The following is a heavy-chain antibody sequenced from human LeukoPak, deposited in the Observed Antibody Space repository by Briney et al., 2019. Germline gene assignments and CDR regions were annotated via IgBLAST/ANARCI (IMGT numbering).Heavy chain of an antibody. V-gene: IGHV3-23*01. CDR1: GFAFSSYT. D-gene: IGHD3-10*01. CDR3: AKGGSGSYYNAWFDP. Sequence: GGSLRLSCAASGFAFSSYTMNWVRQAQGKGLEWVSAISGSGASTYCADSVKGRFTISRDNSKNTLYLQMNSLRAEDTATYYCAKGGSGSYYNAWFDPWGQGTLVTVSS. CDR2: ISGSGAST. J-gene: IGHJ5*02.